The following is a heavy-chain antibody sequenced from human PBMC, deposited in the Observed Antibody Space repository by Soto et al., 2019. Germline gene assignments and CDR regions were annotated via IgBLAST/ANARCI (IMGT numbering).Heavy chain of an antibody. J-gene: IGHJ5*02. CDR3: ARGGLDSGYRTSVWFDP. D-gene: IGHD5-12*01. V-gene: IGHV1-46*03. CDR2: INPSGGST. Sequence: QVQLVQSGAEVKKPGASVKVSCKASGYTFTSYYMHWVRQAPGQGLEWMGIINPSGGSTSYAQKFQGRVTMTRDTSTSTVYMELSSLRSEDTAVYYCARGGLDSGYRTSVWFDPWGQGTLVTVSS. CDR1: GYTFTSYY.